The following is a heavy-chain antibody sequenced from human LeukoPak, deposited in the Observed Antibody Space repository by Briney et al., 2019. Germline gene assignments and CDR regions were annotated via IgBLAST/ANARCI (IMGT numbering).Heavy chain of an antibody. J-gene: IGHJ4*02. Sequence: ASVKVSCKASGYTFTSYAMHWVRQAPGQRLEWMGWINAGNGNTKYSQKFQGRVTITRDTSASTAYMELSSLRSEDTAVYYCATDPYSIAAAGKEGYWGQGTLVTVSS. CDR3: ATDPYSIAAAGKEGY. V-gene: IGHV1-3*01. CDR2: INAGNGNT. D-gene: IGHD6-13*01. CDR1: GYTFTSYA.